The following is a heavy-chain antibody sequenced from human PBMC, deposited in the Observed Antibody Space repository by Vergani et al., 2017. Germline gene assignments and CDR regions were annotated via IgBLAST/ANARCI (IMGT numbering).Heavy chain of an antibody. V-gene: IGHV3-11*04. D-gene: IGHD3-10*01. CDR2: ISSSGSTI. J-gene: IGHJ5*02. CDR3: ARWLLAGVVRGVIPVDP. Sequence: QVQLVESGGGLVKPGGSLRLSCAASGCTFSDYYMSWIRQAPGKGLEWVSYISSSGSTIYYADSVKGRFTISRDNAKNSLNLQMNSLRAEDTAVYYCARWLLAGVVRGVIPVDPWGQGTLVTVSS. CDR1: GCTFSDYY.